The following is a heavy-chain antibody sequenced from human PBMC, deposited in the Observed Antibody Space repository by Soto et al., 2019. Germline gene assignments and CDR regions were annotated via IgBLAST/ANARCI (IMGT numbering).Heavy chain of an antibody. V-gene: IGHV1-69*12. D-gene: IGHD5-12*01. Sequence: QVQLVQSGAEVKKPGSSVKVSCKASGGTFSSYAISWVRQAPGQGLEWMGGIIPIFGTANYAQKFQGRVTITAAESTSTAYMELSSLRSEDTAVYYCASGDIVATIRGNYYYYGMDVWGQGTTVTVSS. J-gene: IGHJ6*02. CDR1: GGTFSSYA. CDR2: IIPIFGTA. CDR3: ASGDIVATIRGNYYYYGMDV.